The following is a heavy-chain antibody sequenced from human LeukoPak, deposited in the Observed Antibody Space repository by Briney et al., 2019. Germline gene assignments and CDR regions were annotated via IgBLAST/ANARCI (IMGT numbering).Heavy chain of an antibody. V-gene: IGHV3-7*01. CDR3: AGLLVYNSGGEAFDH. D-gene: IGHD1-20*01. CDR1: GFTFSRYW. J-gene: IGHJ4*02. Sequence: PGGSLRLSCAASGFTFSRYWMSSVRQAPGKGLEWVANIKQDGSEKYYVDSVKGRFTISRDNAKNSLYLQMNSLRAEDTAVYYCAGLLVYNSGGEAFDHWGQGTLVTVSS. CDR2: IKQDGSEK.